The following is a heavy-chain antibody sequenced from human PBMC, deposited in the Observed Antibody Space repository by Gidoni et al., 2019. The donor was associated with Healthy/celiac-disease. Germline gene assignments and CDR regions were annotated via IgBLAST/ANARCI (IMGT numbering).Heavy chain of an antibody. CDR2: IMPICGTA. D-gene: IGHD1-1*01. J-gene: IGHJ6*02. Sequence: QVQPVPSGAEVKKPGSSVKVSCKASGGTFSSYAISWVRQAPGQGLEWMGGIMPICGTANNAKKFQGRVTITADESTSTAYVELSSLRSEDTAEYYCARVSVPHSNYYYGMDVWGQGTTVTVSS. CDR3: ARVSVPHSNYYYGMDV. CDR1: GGTFSSYA. V-gene: IGHV1-69*12.